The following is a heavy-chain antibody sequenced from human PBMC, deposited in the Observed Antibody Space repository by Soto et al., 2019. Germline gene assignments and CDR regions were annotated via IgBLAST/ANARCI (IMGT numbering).Heavy chain of an antibody. Sequence: PGESRKISCKGSGYSFTSYWIGWVRQMPGKGLEWMGIIYPGDSDTRYSPSFQGQVTISADKSISTAYLQWSSLKASDTAMYYCARRGDSSSSYYYYGMDVWGQGTTVTVSS. D-gene: IGHD6-6*01. CDR2: IYPGDSDT. CDR3: ARRGDSSSSYYYYGMDV. CDR1: GYSFTSYW. V-gene: IGHV5-51*01. J-gene: IGHJ6*02.